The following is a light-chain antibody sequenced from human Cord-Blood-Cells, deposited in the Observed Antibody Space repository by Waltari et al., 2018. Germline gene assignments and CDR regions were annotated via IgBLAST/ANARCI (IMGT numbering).Light chain of an antibody. CDR3: CSYAGSYTL. J-gene: IGLJ2*01. CDR1: SSDVGGYNY. V-gene: IGLV2-11*01. Sequence: QSALTQPRSVSGSPGQSVTISCTGTSSDVGGYNYVSWYQQHQGKAPKLMIYDDSKRPSGVPDRCSGSKSGNTASLTSSGLQAEDEAEYYCCSYAGSYTLFGGGTKLTVL. CDR2: DDS.